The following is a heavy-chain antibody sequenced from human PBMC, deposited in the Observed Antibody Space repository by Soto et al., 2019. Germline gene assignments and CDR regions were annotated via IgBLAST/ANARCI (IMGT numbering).Heavy chain of an antibody. Sequence: PSETLSLTCAVPGVSIISSNWWSWVRQPPGKGLEWIGEIYHSGSTNYNPSLKSRVTISVDKSKNQFSLKLSSVTAADTAVYYCARVAVAGTRVDYWGQGTLVTVS. J-gene: IGHJ4*02. D-gene: IGHD6-19*01. CDR3: ARVAVAGTRVDY. CDR2: IYHSGST. V-gene: IGHV4-4*02. CDR1: GVSIISSNW.